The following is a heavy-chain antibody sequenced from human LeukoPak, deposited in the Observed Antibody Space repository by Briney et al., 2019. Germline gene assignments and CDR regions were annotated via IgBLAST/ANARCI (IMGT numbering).Heavy chain of an antibody. CDR1: GFTVSSNY. D-gene: IGHD3-22*01. CDR3: TTDRGLYDSSGYYYFATDI. J-gene: IGHJ3*02. Sequence: GGSLRLSCAASGFTVSSNYMSWVRQAPGKGLEWVGRIKSKSGGGTTDYAAPVKGRFTISRDDSKNTLFLQMNSLKTEDTAVYYCTTDRGLYDSSGYYYFATDIWGQGTMVTVSS. CDR2: IKSKSGGGTT. V-gene: IGHV3-15*01.